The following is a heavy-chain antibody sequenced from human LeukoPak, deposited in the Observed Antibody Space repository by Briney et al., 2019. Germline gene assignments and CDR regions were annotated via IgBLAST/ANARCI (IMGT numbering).Heavy chain of an antibody. CDR2: INAGNGNT. Sequence: ASVKVSCKASGYTFTSYAMHWVRQAPGQRLEWMGWINAGNGNTKYSQKFQGRVTITRDTSASTAYMELSSLRSEDTAVYYCAVMKDIVVVPAAFDYWGQGTLVTVSS. J-gene: IGHJ4*02. CDR1: GYTFTSYA. D-gene: IGHD2-2*01. CDR3: AVMKDIVVVPAAFDY. V-gene: IGHV1-3*01.